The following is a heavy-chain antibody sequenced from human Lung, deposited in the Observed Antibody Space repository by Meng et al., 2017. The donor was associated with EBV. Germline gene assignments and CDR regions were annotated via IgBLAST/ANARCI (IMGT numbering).Heavy chain of an antibody. CDR2: IYYSGST. D-gene: IGHD5-18*01. Sequence: QAWRPDLLNSSQILSITCTVSGDSISSNNDSCSWIRQPPGKCLEWIGYIYYSGSTYYNPSLKSRVTISVDTSNNQFSLKLSSVTAADTAVYYCARAVDTGYFDYWGQGTLVTVSS. J-gene: IGHJ4*02. CDR3: ARAVDTGYFDY. V-gene: IGHV4-31*03. CDR1: GDSISSNNDS.